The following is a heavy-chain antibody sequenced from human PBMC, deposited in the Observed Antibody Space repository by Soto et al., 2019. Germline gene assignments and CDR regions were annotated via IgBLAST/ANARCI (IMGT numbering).Heavy chain of an antibody. V-gene: IGHV1-3*01. Sequence: ASVKVSCKASGYTFTSYAMHWVRRAPGQRLEWMGWINAGNGNTKYSQKFQGRVTITRDTSASTAYMELSSLRSEDTAVYYCARSERITMVRGVIQYFDYWGQGTLVTVSS. CDR1: GYTFTSYA. CDR3: ARSERITMVRGVIQYFDY. J-gene: IGHJ4*02. CDR2: INAGNGNT. D-gene: IGHD3-10*01.